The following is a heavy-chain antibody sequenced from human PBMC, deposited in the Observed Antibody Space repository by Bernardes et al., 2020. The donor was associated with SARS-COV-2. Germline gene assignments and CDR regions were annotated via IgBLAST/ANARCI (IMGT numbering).Heavy chain of an antibody. J-gene: IGHJ4*02. D-gene: IGHD1-26*01. CDR3: ARHGEWELLWPFDY. V-gene: IGHV4-39*01. CDR1: GGSMSSFY. CDR2: MHYSGST. Sequence: SETLSLTCTVSGGSMSSFYWGWIRQPPGKGLEWIGSMHYSGSTYYNPALKSRVTVSVDTSKNHFSLKLSSLTAADTAVYYCARHGEWELLWPFDYWGQGTLVTVSS.